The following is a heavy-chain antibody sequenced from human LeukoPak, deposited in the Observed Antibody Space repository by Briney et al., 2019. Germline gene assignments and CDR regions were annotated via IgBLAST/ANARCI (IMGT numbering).Heavy chain of an antibody. J-gene: IGHJ5*02. CDR1: SYSTSSGYY. CDR2: IYHSGSA. D-gene: IGHD3-3*01. Sequence: PSETLSLTCTVSSYSTSSGYYWGWIRQPPGKGLEWIGSIYHSGSAYYNPSLKSRVTVSVDTSKNQFSLKLNSVTAADTAVYYCARVPHGETIFGVVLYWFDPWGQGTLVTVFS. V-gene: IGHV4-38-2*02. CDR3: ARVPHGETIFGVVLYWFDP.